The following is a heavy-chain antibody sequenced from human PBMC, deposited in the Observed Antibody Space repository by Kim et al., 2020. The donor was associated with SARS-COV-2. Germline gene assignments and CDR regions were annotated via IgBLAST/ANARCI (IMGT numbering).Heavy chain of an antibody. D-gene: IGHD5-12*01. V-gene: IGHV4-39*07. CDR2: IYYSGST. J-gene: IGHJ3*02. CDR3: ARGRILVEMATIDAFDI. Sequence: SETLSLTCTVSGGSISSSSYYWGWIRQPPGKGLEWIGSIYYSGSTYYNPSLKSRVTISVDTSKNQFSLKLSSVTAADTAVYYCARGRILVEMATIDAFDIWGQGTMVTVSS. CDR1: GGSISSSSYY.